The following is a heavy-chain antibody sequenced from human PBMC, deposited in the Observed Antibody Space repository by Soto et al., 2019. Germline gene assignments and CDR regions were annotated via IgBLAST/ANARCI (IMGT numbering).Heavy chain of an antibody. J-gene: IGHJ5*02. CDR3: ARDFWGSTSFWFDP. Sequence: QVHLVQSGAEVKKPGASVKVSCQASGYTFTAYYLHWVRQAPGQGLEWMGWINPNSGDTNYAQNFQGRFTMSRDTSINTAYMSLSSLRSDDTAVYYCARDFWGSTSFWFDPWGQGTLVTVA. V-gene: IGHV1-2*02. CDR2: INPNSGDT. CDR1: GYTFTAYY. D-gene: IGHD3-16*01.